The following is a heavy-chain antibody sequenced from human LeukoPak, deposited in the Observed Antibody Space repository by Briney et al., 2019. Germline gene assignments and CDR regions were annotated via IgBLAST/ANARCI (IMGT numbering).Heavy chain of an antibody. Sequence: TLSLTCAVYGGSFSGYYWSWIRQPPGKGLEWIGEINHSGSTNYNPSLKSRVTISVDTSKNQFSLKLSSVTAADTAVYYCARGRGYNAFDIWGQGTMVTVSS. CDR2: INHSGST. CDR1: GGSFSGYY. D-gene: IGHD5-18*01. CDR3: ARGRGYNAFDI. V-gene: IGHV4-34*01. J-gene: IGHJ3*02.